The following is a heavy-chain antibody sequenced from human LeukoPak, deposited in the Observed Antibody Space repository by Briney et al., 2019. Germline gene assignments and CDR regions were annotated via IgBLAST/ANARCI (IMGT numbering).Heavy chain of an antibody. CDR3: ARDHYGSDSEMASDY. Sequence: ASVKVSCKASGGTSSSYAISWVRQAPGQGLEWMGGIIPIFGTANYAQKFQGRVTITADESTSTAYMELSSLRSEDTAAYYCARDHYGSDSEMASDYWGQGTLVTVSS. D-gene: IGHD3-10*01. V-gene: IGHV1-69*13. CDR2: IIPIFGTA. J-gene: IGHJ4*02. CDR1: GGTSSSYA.